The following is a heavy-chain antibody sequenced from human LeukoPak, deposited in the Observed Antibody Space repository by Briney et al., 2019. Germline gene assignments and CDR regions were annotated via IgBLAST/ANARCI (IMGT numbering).Heavy chain of an antibody. CDR3: ARGASITMIVVVITSDIYYFDY. Sequence: SETLSLTCTVSGGSIISSSYYWGWIRQPPGKGLEWLGSIYYSGSTYYNPSLKSRVTISVDTSKNQFSLKLSSVTAADTAVYYCARGASITMIVVVITSDIYYFDYWGQGTLVTVSS. D-gene: IGHD3-22*01. V-gene: IGHV4-39*01. CDR1: GGSIISSSYY. CDR2: IYYSGST. J-gene: IGHJ4*02.